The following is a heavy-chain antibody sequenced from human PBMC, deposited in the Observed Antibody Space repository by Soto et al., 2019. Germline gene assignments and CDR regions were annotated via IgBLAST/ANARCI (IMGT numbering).Heavy chain of an antibody. CDR2: IIPIFGTA. J-gene: IGHJ6*02. CDR3: ARARWLKTEYYYYYGMDV. Sequence: QVQLVQSGAEVKKPGSSVKVSCKASGGTFSSYAISWVRQAPGQGLEWMGGIIPIFGTANYAQKFQGRVTITADESTSTAYMELSSLRSEDTAVYYCARARWLKTEYYYYYGMDVWGQGTTVTVSS. V-gene: IGHV1-69*12. D-gene: IGHD5-12*01. CDR1: GGTFSSYA.